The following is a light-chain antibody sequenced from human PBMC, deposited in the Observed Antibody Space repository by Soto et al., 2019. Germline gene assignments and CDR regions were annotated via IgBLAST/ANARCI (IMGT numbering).Light chain of an antibody. V-gene: IGLV1-51*01. CDR3: GTWDSSLSAVV. CDR1: TSNVGNNY. J-gene: IGLJ3*02. Sequence: QSVLTQPPSVSAAPGQTVTISCSGSTSNVGNNYVSWYQQLPGTAPKLLLYENYKRPSGIPDRFSGSKSGTSGTLVITGLQTGDEADYYCGTWDSSLSAVVFGGGTKLTVL. CDR2: ENY.